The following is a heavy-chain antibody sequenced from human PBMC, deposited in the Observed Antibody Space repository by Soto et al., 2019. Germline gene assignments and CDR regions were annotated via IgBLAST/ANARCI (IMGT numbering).Heavy chain of an antibody. CDR3: ARVADTSFAFDL. CDR1: GFTVSSNY. V-gene: IGHV3-53*02. Sequence: EVQLVETGGGLIQPGGSLRLSCAASGFTVSSNYMSWVRQAPGKGLERVSVIYRGGSTDYADSVKGRFTLSRDSSKNTLYLQMNSLRGEDTAAYYCARVADTSFAFDLWGQGTMVTVSS. J-gene: IGHJ3*01. D-gene: IGHD5-18*01. CDR2: IYRGGST.